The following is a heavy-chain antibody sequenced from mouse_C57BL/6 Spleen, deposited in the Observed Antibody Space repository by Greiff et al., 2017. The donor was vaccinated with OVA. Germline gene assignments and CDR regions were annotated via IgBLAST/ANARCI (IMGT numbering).Heavy chain of an antibody. CDR2: IDPSDSET. V-gene: IGHV1-52*01. J-gene: IGHJ2*01. CDR3: ASGGFYYGSSSVFDY. Sequence: QVQLKQPGAELVRPGSSVKLSCKASGYTFTSYWMHWVKQRPIQGLEWIGNIDPSDSETHYNQKFKDKATLTVDKSSSTAYMQLSSLTSEDSAVYYCASGGFYYGSSSVFDYWGQGTTLTVSS. D-gene: IGHD1-1*01. CDR1: GYTFTSYW.